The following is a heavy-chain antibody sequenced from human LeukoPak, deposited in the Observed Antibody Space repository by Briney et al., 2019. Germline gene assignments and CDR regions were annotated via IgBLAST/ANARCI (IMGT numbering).Heavy chain of an antibody. CDR1: GFTFRNYG. J-gene: IGHJ3*02. V-gene: IGHV3-23*01. CDR2: ISGSGGST. Sequence: GGSLRLSCAASGFTFRNYGMSWVRQAPGEGLEWVSAISGSGGSTYYADSVKGRFTISRDNSKNTLYLQMNSLRAEDTAVYYCAKDTGYYDSSGDAFDIWGQGTMVTVSS. D-gene: IGHD3-22*01. CDR3: AKDTGYYDSSGDAFDI.